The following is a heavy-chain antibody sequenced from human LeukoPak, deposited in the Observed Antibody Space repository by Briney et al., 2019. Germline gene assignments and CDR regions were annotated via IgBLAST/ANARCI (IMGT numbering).Heavy chain of an antibody. J-gene: IGHJ6*03. CDR3: AREHSGYDFPGRDYYYMDV. Sequence: PGGSLRLSCAASGFSFSIYWMSWVRQAPGKGLEWVANINQDESEKDYVDSVEGRFTISRDNAKNSLYLQMNSLRAEDTAVYYCAREHSGYDFPGRDYYYMDVWGKGTTVTVSS. CDR2: INQDESEK. D-gene: IGHD5-12*01. V-gene: IGHV3-7*01. CDR1: GFSFSIYW.